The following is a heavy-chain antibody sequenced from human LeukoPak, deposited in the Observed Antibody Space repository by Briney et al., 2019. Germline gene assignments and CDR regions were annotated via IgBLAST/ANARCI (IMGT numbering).Heavy chain of an antibody. CDR1: GFTFSSYS. Sequence: PGGSLRLSCAASGFTFSSYSMNWVRQAPGKGLEWVSSISSSSSYIYYADPVKGRFTISRDNAKNSLYLRMNSLRAEDTAVYYCARDADQDCSSTSCYSSTGYWGQGTLVTVSS. CDR2: ISSSSSYI. D-gene: IGHD2-2*01. V-gene: IGHV3-21*01. CDR3: ARDADQDCSSTSCYSSTGY. J-gene: IGHJ4*02.